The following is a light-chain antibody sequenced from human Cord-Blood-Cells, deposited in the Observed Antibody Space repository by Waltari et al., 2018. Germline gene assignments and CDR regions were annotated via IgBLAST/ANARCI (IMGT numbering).Light chain of an antibody. Sequence: QSALTQPASVSGSPGQSITISCTGTSSDVGGYNYVSWYQQHPGKAPKHMIYEVSNRPSGVSNLFSGYKSGNTSSLTISGLQSEDEADYYCGSYTSSSTLGFGGGTKLTVL. CDR2: EVS. J-gene: IGLJ3*02. V-gene: IGLV2-14*01. CDR1: SSDVGGYNY. CDR3: GSYTSSSTLG.